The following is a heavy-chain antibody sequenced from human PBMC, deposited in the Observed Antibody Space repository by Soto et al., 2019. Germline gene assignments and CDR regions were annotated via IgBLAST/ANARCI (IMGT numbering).Heavy chain of an antibody. CDR2: INSHGTSI. J-gene: IGHJ6*02. CDR1: GFTFNNYW. V-gene: IGHV3-74*01. Sequence: QPGGSLRLSCEASGFTFNNYWMHWVRQGPGKGLTWVSRINSHGTSISYADSVKGRFSISRDNARNTLYLQMNSLRVEDTAVYYCARDPPGSGKYLYYGMDVWGQGTTVTVSS. D-gene: IGHD3-10*01. CDR3: ARDPPGSGKYLYYGMDV.